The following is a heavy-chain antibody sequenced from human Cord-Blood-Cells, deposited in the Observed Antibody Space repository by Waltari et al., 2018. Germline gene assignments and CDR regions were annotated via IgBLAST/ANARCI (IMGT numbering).Heavy chain of an antibody. CDR3: ARRTYCGGDCYPRDAFDI. Sequence: QLQLQVSGPGLVKPSETLSLTRTVSGCSISSSSYYWGWIRPPPAKGLEWIGSIYYSGSTYYNPSLKSRVTISVDTSKNQFSLKLSSVTATDTAVYYCARRTYCGGDCYPRDAFDIWGQGTMVTVSS. V-gene: IGHV4-39*07. CDR1: GCSISSSSYY. D-gene: IGHD2-21*02. J-gene: IGHJ3*02. CDR2: IYYSGST.